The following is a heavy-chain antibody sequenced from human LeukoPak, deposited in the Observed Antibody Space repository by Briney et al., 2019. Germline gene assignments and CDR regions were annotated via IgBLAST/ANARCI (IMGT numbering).Heavy chain of an antibody. V-gene: IGHV4-39*01. CDR2: IYYSGST. Sequence: PSETLSLTCTVSGGSISSGSYYWGWIRPPPGKGLEWIASIYYSGSTYYNPSLKSRVTISVDTSKNQFSLKLNSVTAADTAVYYCARTDIVLMVYAIVHFDLWGRGTLVTVSS. J-gene: IGHJ2*01. CDR3: ARTDIVLMVYAIVHFDL. CDR1: GGSISSGSYY. D-gene: IGHD2-8*01.